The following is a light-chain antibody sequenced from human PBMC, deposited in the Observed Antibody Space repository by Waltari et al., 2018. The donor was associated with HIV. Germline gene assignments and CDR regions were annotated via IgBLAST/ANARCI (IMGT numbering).Light chain of an antibody. CDR1: SSDVDAYNY. Sequence: QSALTPPPSASGSPGHSVTISCAGTSSDVDAYNYDSCNQQHPDKAPKLIIYEVTKRPSAVPDRFSGSKSGNAASLTVSGLQTEDEAVYSCSSYAGSNTLIFGGGT. CDR2: EVT. J-gene: IGLJ2*01. CDR3: SSYAGSNTLI. V-gene: IGLV2-8*01.